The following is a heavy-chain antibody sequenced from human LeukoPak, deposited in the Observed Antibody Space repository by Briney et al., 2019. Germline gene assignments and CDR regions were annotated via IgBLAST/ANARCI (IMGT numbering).Heavy chain of an antibody. CDR3: ARVGVEQYLVLSYSMDV. J-gene: IGHJ6*03. V-gene: IGHV3-21*01. D-gene: IGHD6-13*01. CDR2: ISSSGSLI. CDR1: GFTFSSYA. Sequence: PGGSLRLSCAASGFTFSSYAMHWVRQAPGKGLEWVSSISSSGSLIYYADSVRGRFTVSRDNAKNSLHLQMNSLRADDTAVYYCARVGVEQYLVLSYSMDVWGKGTTVTVS.